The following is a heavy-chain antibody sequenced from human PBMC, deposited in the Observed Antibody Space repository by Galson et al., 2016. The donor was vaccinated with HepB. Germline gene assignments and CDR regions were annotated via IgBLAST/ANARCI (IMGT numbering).Heavy chain of an antibody. Sequence: SETLSLTCVVSGGSMSSRNWWSWLRQSPGKGLEWIGEIYKSGTTNYNPSLRDRVSISIDMSKNLFPLTLLSVTAADTAVYYCAPLGYCSGDDCYSADHWSQGTLVTVSS. CDR2: IYKSGTT. D-gene: IGHD2-15*01. J-gene: IGHJ4*02. CDR1: GGSMSSRNW. V-gene: IGHV4-4*02. CDR3: APLGYCSGDDCYSADH.